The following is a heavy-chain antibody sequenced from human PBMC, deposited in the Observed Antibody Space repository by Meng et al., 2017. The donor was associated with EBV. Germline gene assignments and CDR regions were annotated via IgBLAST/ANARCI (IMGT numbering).Heavy chain of an antibody. CDR2: IHYSGST. CDR3: ARVNSDCGGVMCYKGWFDP. J-gene: IGHJ5*02. D-gene: IGHD2-21*01. V-gene: IGHV4-59*08. CDR1: GDPNSDYY. Sequence: HLQEAGPGLVKPSETLSPTCTVSGDPNSDYYWSWIRQPPGKGLEWIGYIHYSGSTYYNPSLKSRITISVDMSRNQFSLRLTSVTSADMAVYYCARVNSDCGGVMCYKGWFDPWGQGTLVTVSS.